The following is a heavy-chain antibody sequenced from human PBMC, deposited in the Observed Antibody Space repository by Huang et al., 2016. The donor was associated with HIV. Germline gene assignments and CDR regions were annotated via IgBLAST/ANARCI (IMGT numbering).Heavy chain of an antibody. J-gene: IGHJ3*01. D-gene: IGHD3-10*01. V-gene: IGHV1-8*01. CDR3: ARGFGINYNHEAFDV. Sequence: QIQLAQSGAEVKKPGASVKVSCKASGYTFTNYDINWVRQASGQGIEWMGWRNPKSGNVGYTKKFQGRVAILRNSSINTSYLEVTSLTSEDTAVYYCARGFGINYNHEAFDVWGQGTMVTVSS. CDR1: GYTFTNYD. CDR2: RNPKSGNV.